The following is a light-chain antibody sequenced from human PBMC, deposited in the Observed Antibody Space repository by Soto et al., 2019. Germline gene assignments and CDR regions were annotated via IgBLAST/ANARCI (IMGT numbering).Light chain of an antibody. J-gene: IGLJ2*01. V-gene: IGLV1-44*01. Sequence: QSVLTQPPSASGTPGQRVTISCSGSSSNIGSNNVNWYQQLPGTAPKLLIYTNTQRPSGVPERFSGSKSGTSASLAISGLQSEDEADYYCAAWDNSLNGVIFGGGTKLTVL. CDR3: AAWDNSLNGVI. CDR2: TNT. CDR1: SSNIGSNN.